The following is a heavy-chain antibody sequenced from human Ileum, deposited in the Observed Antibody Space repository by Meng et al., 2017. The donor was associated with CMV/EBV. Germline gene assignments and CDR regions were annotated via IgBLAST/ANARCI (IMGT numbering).Heavy chain of an antibody. CDR1: GYTFTNYG. J-gene: IGHJ4*02. CDR3: AREWEYQSLFGY. Sequence: ASVKVSCKTSGYTFTNYGISWVRQAPGRGLEWMGWIIAYNGNTDYAQKFQGRVTMTTDTSMSTAYMELRSLRSDDTAVYYCAREWEYQSLFGYWGQGTLVTVSS. V-gene: IGHV1-18*01. D-gene: IGHD2-2*01. CDR2: IIAYNGNT.